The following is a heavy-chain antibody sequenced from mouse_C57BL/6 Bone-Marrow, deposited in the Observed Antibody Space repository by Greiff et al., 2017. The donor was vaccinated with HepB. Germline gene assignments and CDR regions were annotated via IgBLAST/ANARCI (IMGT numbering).Heavy chain of an antibody. CDR1: GYTFTSYW. CDR3: AILVYGYDGYFDV. V-gene: IGHV1-53*01. J-gene: IGHJ1*03. D-gene: IGHD2-2*01. Sequence: QVQLQQSGTELVKPGASVKLSCKASGYTFTSYWMHWVKQRPGQGLEWIGNINPSNGGTNYNEKFKSKATLTVDKSSSTAYMQLSSLTSEDSAVYYCAILVYGYDGYFDVWGTGTTVTVSS. CDR2: INPSNGGT.